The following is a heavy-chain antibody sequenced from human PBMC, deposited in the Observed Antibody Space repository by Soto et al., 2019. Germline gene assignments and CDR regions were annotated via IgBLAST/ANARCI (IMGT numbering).Heavy chain of an antibody. V-gene: IGHV1-69*06. D-gene: IGHD2-15*01. J-gene: IGHJ4*02. CDR2: IILIFGTA. Sequence: EASVKVSCKASGGTFSSYAISWVRQAPGQGLEWMGGIILIFGTANYAQKFQGRVTITADKSTSTAYMELSSLRSEDTAVYYCASGYCSGGSCLFDYWGRGTLVTVSS. CDR3: ASGYCSGGSCLFDY. CDR1: GGTFSSYA.